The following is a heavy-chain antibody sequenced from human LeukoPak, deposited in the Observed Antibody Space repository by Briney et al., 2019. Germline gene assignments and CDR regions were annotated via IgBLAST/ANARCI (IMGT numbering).Heavy chain of an antibody. CDR2: SSSSSSTI. J-gene: IGHJ5*02. D-gene: IGHD2-21*02. Sequence: GGSLRLSCAASGFTFSSYSMNWVRQAPGKGLEWVSYSSSSSSTIYYADSVKGRFTISRDNSKNTLYLQMNSLRADDTAVYYCAKEGVYCGGDCYSPNWFDPWGQGTQVTVSS. V-gene: IGHV3-48*01. CDR3: AKEGVYCGGDCYSPNWFDP. CDR1: GFTFSSYS.